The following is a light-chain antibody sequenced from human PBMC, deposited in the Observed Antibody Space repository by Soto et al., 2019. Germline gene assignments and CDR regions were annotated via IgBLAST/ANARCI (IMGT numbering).Light chain of an antibody. CDR3: SSYTDSSNYV. Sequence: QSALSQPASVSGSPGQSITISCTGTSSDLAIYNYVSWYQQQPGKANKLMSYQVANRPSGVSNRFSGSRSGKTASXTXXGLQAEDEADYYCSSYTDSSNYVFGTGTKVTVL. CDR2: QVA. V-gene: IGLV2-14*01. J-gene: IGLJ1*01. CDR1: SSDLAIYNY.